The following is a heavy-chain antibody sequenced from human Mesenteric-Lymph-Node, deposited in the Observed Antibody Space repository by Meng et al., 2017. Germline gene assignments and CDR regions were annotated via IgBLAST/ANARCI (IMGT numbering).Heavy chain of an antibody. CDR3: ERERCVSNGFAKCETETDAFDM. CDR1: GFTFNTYF. V-gene: IGHV3-30*04. D-gene: IGHD6-25*01. CDR2: IPHDGSHH. J-gene: IGHJ3*02. Sequence: GESLKIPRAASGFTFNTYFLHWVRQAPGKGLEWVAAIPHDGSHHDYADSVKGRFTLSRDNSQNTLYLQMNSLRVEDTAVYYCERERCVSNGFAKCETETDAFDMWGQGTLVTVSS.